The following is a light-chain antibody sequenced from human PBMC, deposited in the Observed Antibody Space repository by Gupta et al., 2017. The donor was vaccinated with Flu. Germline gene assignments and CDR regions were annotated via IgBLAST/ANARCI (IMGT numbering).Light chain of an antibody. CDR2: DDS. CDR1: KIGSKS. V-gene: IGLV3-21*02. J-gene: IGLJ3*02. Sequence: GQTARSTCGRNKIGSKSVHWYHQRPGQAPVLVVHDDSDRPSGIPERFSGSNCGNTATLTINRVEAGDEADYYCQVGDSSSDHRVFGGGTKLTVL. CDR3: QVGDSSSDHRV.